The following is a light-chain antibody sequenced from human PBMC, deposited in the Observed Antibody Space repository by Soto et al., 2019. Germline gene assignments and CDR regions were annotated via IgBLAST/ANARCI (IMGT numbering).Light chain of an antibody. V-gene: IGKV1-5*01. Sequence: DIQMTQSPSTLSASVGGRVTITCRASQSISSWLAWYQQKPGKAPKLLIYDASSMASGVPSRFSGSGSGTEFTLTISSLQPDDFATYYCQQYNSYSLTFGGGTKVDIK. CDR1: QSISSW. J-gene: IGKJ4*01. CDR3: QQYNSYSLT. CDR2: DAS.